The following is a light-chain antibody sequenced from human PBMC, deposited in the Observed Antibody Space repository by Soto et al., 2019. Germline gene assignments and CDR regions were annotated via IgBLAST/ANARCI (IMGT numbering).Light chain of an antibody. J-gene: IGKJ5*01. CDR3: QQSYSPPPIT. CDR1: KTISNY. CDR2: AAS. Sequence: DIQMTQSPSSLSASVGDRVTITCPASKTISNYLNWYQQNPGKAPQLLIYAASTLQRGVPSRFSGSGSGTDFTLTIGSLQPEDSATYYCQQSYSPPPITFGQGTRLEI. V-gene: IGKV1-39*01.